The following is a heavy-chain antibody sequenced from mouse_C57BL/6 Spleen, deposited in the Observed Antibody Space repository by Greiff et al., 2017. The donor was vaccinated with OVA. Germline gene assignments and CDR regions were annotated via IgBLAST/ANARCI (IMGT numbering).Heavy chain of an antibody. CDR1: GYTFTDYE. Sequence: LQESGAELVRPGASVTLSCKASGYTFTDYEMHWVKQTPVHGLEWIGAIDPETGGTAYNQKFKGKAILTADKSSSTAYMELRSLTSEDSAVYYCTRYDFDYWGQGTTLTVSS. CDR3: TRYDFDY. V-gene: IGHV1-15*01. J-gene: IGHJ2*01. CDR2: IDPETGGT.